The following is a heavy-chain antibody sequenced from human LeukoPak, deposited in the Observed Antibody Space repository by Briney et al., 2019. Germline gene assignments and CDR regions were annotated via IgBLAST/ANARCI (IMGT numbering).Heavy chain of an antibody. CDR1: GFTFSNYA. CDR3: ARASGPFDY. Sequence: GRSLRLSCAASGFTFSNYAMDWVRQAPGKGLEWVAVISYDGSNKYYADSVKGRFTISRDNSKNTLYLQMNSLRAEDTAVYSCARASGPFDYWGQGTLVTVSS. J-gene: IGHJ4*02. V-gene: IGHV3-30-3*01. CDR2: ISYDGSNK. D-gene: IGHD3-10*01.